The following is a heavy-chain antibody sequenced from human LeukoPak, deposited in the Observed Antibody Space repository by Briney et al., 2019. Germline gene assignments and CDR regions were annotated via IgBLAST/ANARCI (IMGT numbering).Heavy chain of an antibody. CDR3: ARGAAGYCSGGSCGYYYYYGMDV. J-gene: IGHJ6*04. D-gene: IGHD2-15*01. V-gene: IGHV4-61*01. Sequence: SETLSLTCTVSGGSVSSGSYYWSWIRQPPGKGLEWIGYIYYSGSTNYNPSLKSRVTTSVDTSKNQFSLKMSSVTAADTAVYYCARGAAGYCSGGSCGYYYYYGMDVWGKGTTVTVSS. CDR2: IYYSGST. CDR1: GGSVSSGSYY.